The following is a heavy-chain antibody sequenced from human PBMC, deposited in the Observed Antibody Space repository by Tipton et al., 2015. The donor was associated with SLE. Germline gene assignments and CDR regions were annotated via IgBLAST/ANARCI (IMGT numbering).Heavy chain of an antibody. CDR3: AKDKPVLQFLEWFMRPSDY. J-gene: IGHJ4*02. Sequence: GSLRLSCAASGFTFSSHAMSWVRQAPGKGLEWVSAISSSGVSTDYADSVKGRFTISRDNSKNTLYLQMNTLRVEDTAIYFCAKDKPVLQFLEWFMRPSDYWGQGTLVTVSS. CDR1: GFTFSSHA. CDR2: ISSSGVST. V-gene: IGHV3-23*01. D-gene: IGHD3-3*01.